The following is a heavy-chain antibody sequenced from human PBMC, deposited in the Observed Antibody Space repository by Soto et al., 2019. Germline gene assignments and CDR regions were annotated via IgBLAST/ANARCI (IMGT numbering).Heavy chain of an antibody. CDR2: MNPNSGHT. Sequence: QVQLVQSGAEVKKPGASVKVSCKASGYTFTSHDINWMRQTTGQGLEWMGWMNPNSGHTNYAQNFQGRVTMTRDTSKNTAYMELTNLRSEDTAIYYCASDMSTTWGQGTLVTVSS. CDR1: GYTFTSHD. V-gene: IGHV1-8*01. CDR3: ASDMSTT. D-gene: IGHD2-2*01. J-gene: IGHJ5*02.